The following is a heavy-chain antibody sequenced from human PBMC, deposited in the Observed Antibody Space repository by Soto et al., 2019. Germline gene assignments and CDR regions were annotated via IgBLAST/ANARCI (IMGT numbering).Heavy chain of an antibody. CDR3: ARAPRYYYDSSGYPTPIYYFDY. CDR2: INHSGST. D-gene: IGHD3-22*01. V-gene: IGHV4-34*01. CDR1: GGSFSGYY. J-gene: IGHJ4*02. Sequence: PSETLSLTCAVYGGSFSGYYWSWIRQPPGKGLEWIGEINHSGSTNYNPSLKSRVTISVDTSKNQFSLKLSSVTAADTAVYYCARAPRYYYDSSGYPTPIYYFDYWGQGTLVTVS.